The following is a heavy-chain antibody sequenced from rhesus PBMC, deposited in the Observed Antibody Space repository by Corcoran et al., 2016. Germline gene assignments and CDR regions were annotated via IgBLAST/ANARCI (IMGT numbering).Heavy chain of an antibody. CDR2: NYGSCSST. V-gene: IGHV4-169*01. J-gene: IGHJ4*01. CDR3: ARAPRIAAAYDY. D-gene: IGHD6-25*01. Sequence: QLQLQESGPGLVKPSETLSVTCAVSGGSISSSYWSWIRQAPGEGLEWVGYNYGSCSSTNHNPSLKSRVTLSVNPPKNQFSLKLSSGTAADTAVYYCARAPRIAAAYDYWGQGVLVTVSS. CDR1: GGSISSSY.